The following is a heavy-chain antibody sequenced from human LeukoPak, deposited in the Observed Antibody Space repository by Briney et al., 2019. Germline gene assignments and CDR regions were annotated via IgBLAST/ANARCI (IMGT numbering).Heavy chain of an antibody. CDR2: IYYSGST. J-gene: IGHJ4*02. CDR3: ARAPFYGDYVGFDY. V-gene: IGHV4-31*03. D-gene: IGHD4-17*01. Sequence: PSETLSLTCTVSGGSISSGGYYWSWIRQHPGKGLEWIGYIYYSGSTYYNPSLKSRVTISVDTSKNQFSLKLSSVTAADTAVYYCARAPFYGDYVGFDYWGQGTLVTVSS. CDR1: GGSISSGGYY.